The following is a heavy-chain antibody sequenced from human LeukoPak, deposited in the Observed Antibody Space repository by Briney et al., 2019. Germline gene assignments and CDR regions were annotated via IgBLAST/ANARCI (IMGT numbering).Heavy chain of an antibody. CDR3: ARAHSSSWEY. CDR1: GGSINSGGYY. J-gene: IGHJ4*02. V-gene: IGHV3-7*01. D-gene: IGHD6-13*01. CDR2: IKEDGSEK. Sequence: ETLSLTCTVSGGSINSGGYYWSWIRQPPGKGLEWVANIKEDGSEKYYVDSVKGRFTISRDNAKNSLYLQMNSLRAEDTAVYFCARAHSSSWEYWGQGALVTVSS.